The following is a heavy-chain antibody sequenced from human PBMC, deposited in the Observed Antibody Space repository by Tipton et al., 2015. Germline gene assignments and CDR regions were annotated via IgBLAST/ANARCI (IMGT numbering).Heavy chain of an antibody. V-gene: IGHV4-39*01. CDR2: VHYSGST. CDR1: GGSISSSSYY. CDR3: ARGLLLWFGMSDY. D-gene: IGHD3-10*01. J-gene: IGHJ4*02. Sequence: LRLSCTVSGGSISSSSYYWGWIHQPPGKGLEWIGSVHYSGSTYYNPSLKSRVTISVDTSKNQFSLKLSSVTAADTAVYYCARGLLLWFGMSDYWCRGTLVTVSS.